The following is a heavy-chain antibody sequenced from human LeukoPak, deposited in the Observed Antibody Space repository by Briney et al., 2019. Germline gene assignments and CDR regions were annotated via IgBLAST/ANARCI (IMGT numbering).Heavy chain of an antibody. CDR1: GYTFTGYY. V-gene: IGHV1-2*02. J-gene: IGHJ6*03. CDR2: INPNSGGT. Sequence: ASVKVSCKASGYTFTGYYMHWVRQAPGQGLEWMGWINPNSGGTNYAQKFQGRVTMTRDTSISTAYMELSRLRSDDTAVYYCARADIVVVPAVSPYYYYYMDVWGKGTTVTISS. CDR3: ARADIVVVPAVSPYYYYYMDV. D-gene: IGHD2-2*01.